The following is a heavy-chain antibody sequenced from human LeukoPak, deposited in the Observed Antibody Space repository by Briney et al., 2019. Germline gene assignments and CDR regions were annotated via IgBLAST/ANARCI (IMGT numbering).Heavy chain of an antibody. V-gene: IGHV4-38-2*01. J-gene: IGHJ6*03. Sequence: SETLSLTCAVSGYSISSGYYWSWVRPPPRKGLEWIAILSQSGTTYYNPSLKSRVTISLDTSRNQFSLKLTSVTAADTAVYYCARMIGSRSYYYYYYMDVWGKGTTVTVSS. CDR3: ARMIGSRSYYYYYYMDV. CDR2: LSQSGTT. CDR1: GYSISSGYY. D-gene: IGHD2-21*01.